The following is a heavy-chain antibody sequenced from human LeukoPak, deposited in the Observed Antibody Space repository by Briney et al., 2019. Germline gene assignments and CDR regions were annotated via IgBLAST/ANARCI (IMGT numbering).Heavy chain of an antibody. Sequence: GGSLRLSCAASGFTFSSYSMNWVRQAPGKGLEWVSSISSSSSYIYYADSVKGRFTISRDNAKNSLYLQMNSLRAEDTAVYYCASLTTGTTSHLDAFDIGGQGTMVTVSS. D-gene: IGHD1-1*01. CDR2: ISSSSSYI. V-gene: IGHV3-21*01. J-gene: IGHJ3*02. CDR1: GFTFSSYS. CDR3: ASLTTGTTSHLDAFDI.